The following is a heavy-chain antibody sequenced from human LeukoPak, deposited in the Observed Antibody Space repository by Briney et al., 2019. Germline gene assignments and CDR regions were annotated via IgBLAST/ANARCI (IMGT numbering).Heavy chain of an antibody. CDR2: IGNTGRTI. J-gene: IGHJ4*02. D-gene: IGHD1-14*01. CDR3: VRGDRYFFDY. V-gene: IGHV3-48*03. Sequence: GGSLRLSCAASGFRFSSYEMNWVREAPGRGLEWVSYIGNTGRTIYYVDSVKGRFTVSRDNAKNSLYLQMNSLRAEDTAIYYCVRGDRYFFDYWGQGTLVTVSS. CDR1: GFRFSSYE.